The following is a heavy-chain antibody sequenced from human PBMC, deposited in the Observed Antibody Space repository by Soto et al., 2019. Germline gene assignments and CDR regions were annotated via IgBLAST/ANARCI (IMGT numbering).Heavy chain of an antibody. D-gene: IGHD4-17*01. CDR2: IIPIFGTA. CDR1: GGTFSSYA. V-gene: IGHV1-69*01. CDR3: ARPSKYGDDSYYYYYGMDV. Sequence: ASVKVSFKASGGTFSSYAISWVRQAPGQGLEWMGGIIPIFGTANYAQKFQGRVTITADESTSTAYMELSSLRSEDTAVYYCARPSKYGDDSYYYYYGMDVWGQGTTVTVSS. J-gene: IGHJ6*02.